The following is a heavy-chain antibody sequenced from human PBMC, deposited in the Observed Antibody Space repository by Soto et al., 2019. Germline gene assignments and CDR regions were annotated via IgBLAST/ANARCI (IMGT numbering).Heavy chain of an antibody. Sequence: EVQLLESGGGLVQPGGSLRLSCAASGFTFSTYAMSWVRQAPGKGLEWVSIISGSDGSTYYADSVKGRFTISRDNSKNTLYLQMNSLRAEDTAVYYCAKDSGGGWLRLRDYYGIDVWGQGTTVTVSS. CDR3: AKDSGGGWLRLRDYYGIDV. J-gene: IGHJ6*02. CDR2: ISGSDGST. CDR1: GFTFSTYA. V-gene: IGHV3-23*01. D-gene: IGHD5-12*01.